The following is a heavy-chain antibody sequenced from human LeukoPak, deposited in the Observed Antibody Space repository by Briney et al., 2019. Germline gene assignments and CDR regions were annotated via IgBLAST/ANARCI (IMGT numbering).Heavy chain of an antibody. CDR3: ARDQGGSYSY. D-gene: IGHD1-26*01. Sequence: GESLRLSCAVSGFTFSRYSMNWVRQAPGKGLEWVSSISNIGTSIYYADSVKGRFTISRDNAKNSLYLQMNSLRAEDTAVYYCARDQGGSYSYWGQGTLVTVSS. CDR2: ISNIGTSI. J-gene: IGHJ4*02. V-gene: IGHV3-21*01. CDR1: GFTFSRYS.